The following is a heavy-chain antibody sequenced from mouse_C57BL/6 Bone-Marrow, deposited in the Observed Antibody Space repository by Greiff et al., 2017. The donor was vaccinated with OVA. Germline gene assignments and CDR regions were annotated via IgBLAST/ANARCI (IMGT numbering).Heavy chain of an antibody. CDR3: ARIITTVVAWFAY. Sequence: QVHVKQSGPGLVQPSQSLSITCTVSGFSLTSYGVHWVRQSPGKGLEWLGVIWSGGSTDYNAAFISRLSISKDNSKSQVFFKMNSLQADDTAIYYCARIITTVVAWFAYWGQGTLVTVSA. CDR1: GFSLTSYG. J-gene: IGHJ3*01. D-gene: IGHD1-1*01. V-gene: IGHV2-2*01. CDR2: IWSGGST.